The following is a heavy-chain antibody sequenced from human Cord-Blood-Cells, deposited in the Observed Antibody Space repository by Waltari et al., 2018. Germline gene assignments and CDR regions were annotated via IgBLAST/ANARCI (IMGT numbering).Heavy chain of an antibody. J-gene: IGHJ5*02. V-gene: IGHV4-39*01. CDR1: GGSISSSSYY. Sequence: QLQLQESGPGLVKPSETLSLTCTVSGGSISSSSYYWGWIRQPPGKGLEWIGSSYYSGGTYYSPSLKSRVTISVDTSKNQFSLKLSSVTAADTAVYYCAAGMAAAGTRWFDPWGQGTLVTVSS. CDR3: AAGMAAAGTRWFDP. D-gene: IGHD6-13*01. CDR2: SYYSGGT.